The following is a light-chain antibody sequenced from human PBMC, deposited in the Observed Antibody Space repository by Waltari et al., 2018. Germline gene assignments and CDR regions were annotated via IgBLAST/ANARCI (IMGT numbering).Light chain of an antibody. CDR3: QQYGGSPTYT. Sequence: ESVLTQSPGTLSLSPGERATLSCRASQSVSSSYLAWYQQRPGQAPRLLFFGASSRATGVPDRFSCSVSGTDFTLTISRLEPEDFAVYFCQQYGGSPTYTFGQGTKLEIK. CDR1: QSVSSSY. V-gene: IGKV3-20*01. CDR2: GAS. J-gene: IGKJ2*01.